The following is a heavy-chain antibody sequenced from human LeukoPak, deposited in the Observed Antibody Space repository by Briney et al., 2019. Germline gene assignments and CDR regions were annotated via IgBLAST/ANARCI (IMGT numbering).Heavy chain of an antibody. J-gene: IGHJ4*02. V-gene: IGHV3-74*01. CDR2: INSDGSST. Sequence: GGSLRLSCAASGFTFSSYWMHWVRQAPGKGLVWVSRINSDGSSTNYADSVKGRFTISRDNSKNTVYLQMNSLRTEDTAVYYCAGGYSSGWYFGGGQGTLVTVSS. CDR3: AGGYSSGWYFG. CDR1: GFTFSSYW. D-gene: IGHD6-19*01.